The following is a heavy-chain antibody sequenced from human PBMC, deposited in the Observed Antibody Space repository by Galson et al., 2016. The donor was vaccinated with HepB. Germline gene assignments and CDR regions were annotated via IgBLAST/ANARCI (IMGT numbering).Heavy chain of an antibody. Sequence: SLRLSCAASGFTFSDYAMHWVRQAPGKGLEWVAVISYDGSNRYYADSVKGRFTISRDNSKNTLYLQMNSLRAEDTAMYYCARDSSSTSWYEWSEDWGQGTLVSVSS. J-gene: IGHJ4*02. CDR2: ISYDGSNR. CDR1: GFTFSDYA. CDR3: ARDSSSTSWYEWSED. D-gene: IGHD6-13*01. V-gene: IGHV3-30-3*01.